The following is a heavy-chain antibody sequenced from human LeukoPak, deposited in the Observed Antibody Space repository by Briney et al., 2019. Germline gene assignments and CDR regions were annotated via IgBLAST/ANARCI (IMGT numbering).Heavy chain of an antibody. CDR1: GGSISRYY. V-gene: IGHV4-59*01. CDR3: ARGPIYLGTYASDL. D-gene: IGHD3-3*01. Sequence: PSETLSLTCTVSGGSISRYYWSWLRQPPGKGLEWIGYIYYSGSTNYNPSLKSRVTISVDTSKNQFSLKLSSVTAADTAVYYCARGPIYLGTYASDLWCQGTMVTVSS. J-gene: IGHJ3*01. CDR2: IYYSGST.